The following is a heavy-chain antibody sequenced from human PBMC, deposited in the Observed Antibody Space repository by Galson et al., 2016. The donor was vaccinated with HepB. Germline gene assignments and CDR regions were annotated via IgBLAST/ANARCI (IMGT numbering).Heavy chain of an antibody. CDR3: ARENIQPRQATDY. CDR2: FNAGNGNT. D-gene: IGHD1-1*01. J-gene: IGHJ4*02. V-gene: IGHV1-3*01. CDR1: GHAFTNYA. Sequence: SVKVSCKASGHAFTNYALHWVRQAPGQSLEWMGWFNAGNGNTKYSQKFEDRVTITRDTSASTAYMELNSLTSADTAVYYCARENIQPRQATDYWGQGTLVTVSS.